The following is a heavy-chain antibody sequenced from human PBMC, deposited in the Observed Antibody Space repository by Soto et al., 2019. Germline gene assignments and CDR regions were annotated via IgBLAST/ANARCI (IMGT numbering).Heavy chain of an antibody. D-gene: IGHD6-13*01. V-gene: IGHV1-18*01. J-gene: IGHJ5*02. Sequence: GASVKVSCKASGYTFTSYGISWVRQAPGQGLEWMGWISAYNGNTNYAQKLQGRVTMTTDTSTSTAYMELRSLRSDDTAVYYCARAVSSSWYPAYNWFDPWGQGILVTVSS. CDR2: ISAYNGNT. CDR1: GYTFTSYG. CDR3: ARAVSSSWYPAYNWFDP.